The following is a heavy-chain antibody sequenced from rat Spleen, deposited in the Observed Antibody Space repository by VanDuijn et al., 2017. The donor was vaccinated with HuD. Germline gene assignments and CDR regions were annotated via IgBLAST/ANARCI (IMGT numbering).Heavy chain of an antibody. CDR3: ARQYYGYTD. J-gene: IGHJ3*01. CDR2: INYEGRST. D-gene: IGHD1-9*01. V-gene: IGHV5-22*01. Sequence: EVQLVESDGGLVQPGRSLKLSCAASGFTFSDYYMAWVLQAPTKGLEWVASINYEGRSTYYSDSVKGRFTISRENAKNTLSLQMDSLRSEDTASYYCARQYYGYTDWGQGTLVTVSS. CDR1: GFTFSDYY.